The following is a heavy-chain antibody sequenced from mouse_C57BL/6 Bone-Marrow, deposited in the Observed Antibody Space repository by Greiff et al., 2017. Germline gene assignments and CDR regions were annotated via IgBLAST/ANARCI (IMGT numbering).Heavy chain of an antibody. J-gene: IGHJ2*01. Sequence: QVHVKQPGAELVRPGSSVKLSCKASGYTFTSYWMDWVKQRPGQGLEWIGNIYPSDSETHYNQKFKDKATLTVDKSSSTAYMQLSSLTSEDSAVYYCARDYYYGSSSYFDYWGQGTTLTVSS. V-gene: IGHV1-61*01. CDR1: GYTFTSYW. D-gene: IGHD1-1*01. CDR2: IYPSDSET. CDR3: ARDYYYGSSSYFDY.